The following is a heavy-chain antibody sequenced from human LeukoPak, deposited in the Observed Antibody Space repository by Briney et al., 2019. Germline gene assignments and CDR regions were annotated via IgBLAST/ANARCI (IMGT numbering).Heavy chain of an antibody. V-gene: IGHV3-30-3*01. CDR1: GFTFSSYA. Sequence: GGSLRLSCAASGFTFSSYAMRWVRQAPGKGLEWVAVISYDGSNKYYADSVKGRFTISRDNSKNTLYLQMNSLRAEDTAVYYCARDESSGSYYPSDYWGQGTLVTVSS. D-gene: IGHD1-26*01. CDR2: ISYDGSNK. J-gene: IGHJ4*02. CDR3: ARDESSGSYYPSDY.